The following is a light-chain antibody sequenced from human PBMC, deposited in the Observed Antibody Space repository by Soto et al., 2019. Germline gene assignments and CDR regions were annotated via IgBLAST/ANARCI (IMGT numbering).Light chain of an antibody. CDR1: TSNIGAGYD. V-gene: IGLV1-40*01. Sequence: QSVLTQPPSVSGAPGQRVTISCTGSTSNIGAGYDVHWYQQKDPRAAPKLLIYADSYWPSGAPDRFSASKSGTSASLAITGLQAEDEADYYCQSYDNTLGGLGWVFGGGTKLTVL. CDR2: ADS. CDR3: QSYDNTLGGLGWV. J-gene: IGLJ3*02.